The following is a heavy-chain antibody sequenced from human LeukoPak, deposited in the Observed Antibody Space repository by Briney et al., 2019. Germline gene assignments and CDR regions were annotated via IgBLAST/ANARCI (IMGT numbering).Heavy chain of an antibody. D-gene: IGHD4-17*01. Sequence: GGSLRLSCAASGFTFSGSAMHWVRQASGKGLEWVGRIRSKANSYATAYAASVKGRFTISRDDSKNTAYLQMNSLKTEDTAVYYCTSSTVTTKDFDYWGQGTLVTVSS. CDR1: GFTFSGSA. CDR3: TSSTVTTKDFDY. V-gene: IGHV3-73*01. J-gene: IGHJ4*02. CDR2: IRSKANSYAT.